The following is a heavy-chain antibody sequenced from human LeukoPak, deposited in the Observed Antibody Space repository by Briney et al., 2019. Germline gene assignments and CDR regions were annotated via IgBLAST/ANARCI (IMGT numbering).Heavy chain of an antibody. D-gene: IGHD4-17*01. J-gene: IGHJ4*02. CDR2: IYYSGST. CDR3: AREVTTSDDFDY. CDR1: GRPNSISSYY. Sequence: PSDTLSLLCSVCGRPNSISSYYGRWIRQPPGKGLEWIGSIYYSGSTYYNPSLKSRVTISVDTSKNQFSLKLSSVTAADTAVYYCAREVTTSDDFDYWGQGTLVTVSS. V-gene: IGHV4-39*07.